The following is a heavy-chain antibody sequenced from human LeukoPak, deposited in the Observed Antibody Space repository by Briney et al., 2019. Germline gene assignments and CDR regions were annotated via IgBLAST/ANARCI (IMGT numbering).Heavy chain of an antibody. J-gene: IGHJ4*02. V-gene: IGHV3-7*01. CDR2: IKQDGSEE. Sequence: GGSLRLSCAASGFTFSSYWMSWVRQAPGKGLEWVSNIKQDGSEEYYVDSVKGRFTISRDNAKNSLYLQMNILRAEDTAVYYCASQLTSGVFDYWGQGTLVTVSS. D-gene: IGHD2-8*01. CDR3: ASQLTSGVFDY. CDR1: GFTFSSYW.